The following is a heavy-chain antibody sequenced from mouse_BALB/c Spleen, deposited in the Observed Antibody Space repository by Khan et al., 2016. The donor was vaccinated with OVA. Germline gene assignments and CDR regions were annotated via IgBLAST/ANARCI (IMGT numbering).Heavy chain of an antibody. V-gene: IGHV6-6*02. CDR3: ARGWDWYFDV. CDR1: GFTFSNYW. CDR2: IRLKSNIYAT. D-gene: IGHD3-3*01. J-gene: IGHJ1*01. Sequence: EVELVESGGGLVQPGGSMKLSCVASGFTFSNYWMNWVRQSPEKGFEWVAEIRLKSNIYATHYAESVRGRFTISRDDSRSSVYLQMNNLGAEDTGIDYWARGWDWYFDVWGAGTTVTVSS.